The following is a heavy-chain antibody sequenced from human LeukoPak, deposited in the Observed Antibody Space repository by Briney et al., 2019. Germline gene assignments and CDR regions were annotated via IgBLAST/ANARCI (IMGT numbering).Heavy chain of an antibody. D-gene: IGHD6-19*01. J-gene: IGHJ4*02. CDR1: GLTFSSEA. V-gene: IGHV3-23*01. CDR2: ISGSGGST. Sequence: GPSLRLFSAASGLTFSSEAISTVCQTPAQGPSWVSAISGSGGSTYYADSVKGRFTISRDNSKNTLYLQMNSLRAEDTAVYYCAKRYSSGWKVFDYWGQGTLVTVSS. CDR3: AKRYSSGWKVFDY.